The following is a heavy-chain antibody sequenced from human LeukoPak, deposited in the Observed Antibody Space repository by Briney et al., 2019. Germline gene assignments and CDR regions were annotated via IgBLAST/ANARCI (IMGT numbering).Heavy chain of an antibody. CDR2: IDWDDDK. CDR3: ARMTQYYYDSSGYFGSYYFDY. J-gene: IGHJ4*02. Sequence: QTLSLTCTVSGGSISSGDYYWSWIRQPPGKALEWLARIDWDDDKYYSTSLKTRLTISKDTSKNQVVLTMTNMDPVDTATYYCARMTQYYYDSSGYFGSYYFDYWGQGTLVTVSS. CDR1: GGSISSGDYY. D-gene: IGHD3-22*01. V-gene: IGHV2-70*11.